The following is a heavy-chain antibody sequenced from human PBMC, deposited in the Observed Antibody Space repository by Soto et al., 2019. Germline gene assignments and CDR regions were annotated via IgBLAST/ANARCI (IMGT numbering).Heavy chain of an antibody. V-gene: IGHV3-23*01. J-gene: IGHJ1*01. Sequence: EAQVLESGGGLVQPGGSLRRSCVVSGFNIDTYAMSWVRQPPGKGLEWVSGISASGVTSYYAEAVRGRFTISRDNSKTRLYLQMNSLRVEDTAIYYCARDLWPDDHWGQGTLVTVSS. CDR2: ISASGVTS. CDR3: ARDLWPDDH. CDR1: GFNIDTYA. D-gene: IGHD2-21*01.